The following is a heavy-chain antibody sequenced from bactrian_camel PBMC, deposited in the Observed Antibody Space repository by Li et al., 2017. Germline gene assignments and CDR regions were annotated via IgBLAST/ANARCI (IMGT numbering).Heavy chain of an antibody. CDR2: IDTAGMP. CDR1: GYDVSRGY. J-gene: IGHJ4*01. CDR3: AADFYNLQLARSYNY. D-gene: IGHD7*01. V-gene: IGHV3S53*01. Sequence: VQLVESGGGWVQPGGSLRLSCVASGYDVSRGYMAWFRQAPGKEREGVAAIDTAGMPTYTYSVKDRFTISKDNVKNTLYLQMNSLEVEDTAMYYCAADFYNLQLARSYNYWGQGTQVTVS.